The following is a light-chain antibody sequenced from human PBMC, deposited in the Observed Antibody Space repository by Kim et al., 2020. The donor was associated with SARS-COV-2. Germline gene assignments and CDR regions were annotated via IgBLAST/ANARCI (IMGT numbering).Light chain of an antibody. CDR3: NSRDSNDYVV. CDR2: GKD. J-gene: IGLJ2*01. V-gene: IGLV3-19*01. Sequence: SSELTQDPAVSVALGQTVRITCQGDSLRSYYATWYQQKPGQAPKVVIYGKDNRPSGVPDRFSGSSSGNTAYLTIPGTQAGAEADYYCNSRDSNDYVVFGG. CDR1: SLRSYY.